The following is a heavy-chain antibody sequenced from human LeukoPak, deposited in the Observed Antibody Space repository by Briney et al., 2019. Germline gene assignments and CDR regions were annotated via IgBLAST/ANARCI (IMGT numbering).Heavy chain of an antibody. V-gene: IGHV3-7*01. J-gene: IGHJ4*02. CDR2: IKQDGSEK. Sequence: GGSLRLSCAASGFTFSSYDMNWVRQAPGKGLEWVGNIKQDGSEKYYMDPVKGRFTISRDNAKNSVYLQMNSLRVEDTAVYYCARDFRFHDDYWGQGTLVTVSS. CDR3: ARDFRFHDDY. CDR1: GFTFSSYD.